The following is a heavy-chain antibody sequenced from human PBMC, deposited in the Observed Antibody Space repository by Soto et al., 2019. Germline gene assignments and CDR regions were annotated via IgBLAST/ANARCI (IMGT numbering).Heavy chain of an antibody. V-gene: IGHV4-34*01. D-gene: IGHD3-10*01. Sequence: PSETLSLTCAVYGGSFSGYYWSWIRQPPGKGLEWIGEINHSGSTNYNPSLKSRVTISVDTSKNQFSLKLSSVTAADTAVYYCARHVATLVRGVISPFYFDYWGLGTLVTVSS. CDR2: INHSGST. CDR1: GGSFSGYY. J-gene: IGHJ4*02. CDR3: ARHVATLVRGVISPFYFDY.